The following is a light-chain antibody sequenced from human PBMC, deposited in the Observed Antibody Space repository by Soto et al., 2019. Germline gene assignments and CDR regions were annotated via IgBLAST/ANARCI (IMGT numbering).Light chain of an antibody. CDR1: SSDVGGYNY. V-gene: IGLV2-11*01. J-gene: IGLJ1*01. Sequence: QSALTQPASVSGSPGQSVTISCTGTSSDVGGYNYVSWYQHHPGKAPKVMIYDVSKRPSGVPDRFSGSKSGNTAPLTISGLQAEDEADYYCCSYAGSYTYVFGTGTKVTVL. CDR2: DVS. CDR3: CSYAGSYTYV.